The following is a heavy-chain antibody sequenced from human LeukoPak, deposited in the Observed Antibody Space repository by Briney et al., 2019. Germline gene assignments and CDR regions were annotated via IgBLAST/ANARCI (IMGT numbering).Heavy chain of an antibody. Sequence: GGSLRLSCAASGFTFSSYGMTWVRQAPGKGLEWVSSISTSGGTTYYADSVKGRFTISRDNSKNTLYLQMNSLRAEDTAIYYCAGAMYYYDSGGYPQGRYYFDYWGQGTLVTVSS. CDR3: AGAMYYYDSGGYPQGRYYFDY. D-gene: IGHD3-22*01. CDR2: ISTSGGTT. J-gene: IGHJ4*02. V-gene: IGHV3-23*01. CDR1: GFTFSSYG.